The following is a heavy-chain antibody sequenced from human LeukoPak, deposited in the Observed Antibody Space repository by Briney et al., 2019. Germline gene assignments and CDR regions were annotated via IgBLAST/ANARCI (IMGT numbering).Heavy chain of an antibody. V-gene: IGHV3-23*01. Sequence: GGSLRLSCVASGITFSNYAVSWVRQAPEKGLDWGSVISGSAHKIRYADSVKGRFTISRDNSENIVYLQMNNLRVEDTAVYYCAGRRTGYSSGYGHWGQGTLVTVSS. J-gene: IGHJ4*02. CDR1: GITFSNYA. CDR2: ISGSAHKI. CDR3: AGRRTGYSSGYGH. D-gene: IGHD5-18*01.